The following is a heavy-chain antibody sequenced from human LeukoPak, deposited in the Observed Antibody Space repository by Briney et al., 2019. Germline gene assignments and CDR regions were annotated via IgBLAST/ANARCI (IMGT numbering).Heavy chain of an antibody. CDR1: GFTFSSYE. Sequence: PGGSLRLSCAASGFTFSSYEMNWVRQAPGKGLEWVSYISSSGSTIYYADSVKGRFTISRDNAKNSLYLQMNSLRAEDTAVYYCARTQLGGWFDPWGQGTLVTVSS. CDR3: ARTQLGGWFDP. D-gene: IGHD1-1*01. V-gene: IGHV3-48*03. J-gene: IGHJ5*02. CDR2: ISSSGSTI.